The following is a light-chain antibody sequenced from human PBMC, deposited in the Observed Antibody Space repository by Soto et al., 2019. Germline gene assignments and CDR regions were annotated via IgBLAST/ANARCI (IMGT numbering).Light chain of an antibody. CDR3: QTWGTGIHYV. CDR2: LNSDGSH. Sequence: QPVLTQSPSASASLGASFKLTCTLSSGHSSYAIAWHQQQPEKGPRYLMKLNSDGSHSKGDGIPDRFSGSSSGAERYLTISSLQSEDEADYYCQTWGTGIHYVFGTGTKVTVL. V-gene: IGLV4-69*01. CDR1: SGHSSYA. J-gene: IGLJ1*01.